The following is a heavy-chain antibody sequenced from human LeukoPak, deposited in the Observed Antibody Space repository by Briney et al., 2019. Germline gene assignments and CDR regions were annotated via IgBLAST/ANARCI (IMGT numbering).Heavy chain of an antibody. J-gene: IGHJ4*02. CDR3: ARLLPIIRAVDY. Sequence: PSETLSLTCSVSGGSISSTSHHWGWIRQPPGKGLEWIGSIHYSGTIYYTPSLKSRVTISVDTSKNQFSLELNSVTAADTAVYYCARLLPIIRAVDYWGQGTLVTVSS. D-gene: IGHD3-10*01. CDR1: GGSISSTSHH. V-gene: IGHV4-39*01. CDR2: IHYSGTI.